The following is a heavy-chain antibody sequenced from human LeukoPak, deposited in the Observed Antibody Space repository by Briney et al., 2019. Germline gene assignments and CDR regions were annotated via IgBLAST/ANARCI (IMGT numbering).Heavy chain of an antibody. D-gene: IGHD6-19*01. V-gene: IGHV3-23*01. J-gene: IGHJ4*02. CDR2: ISGSGGST. CDR1: GFTFSSYD. Sequence: GGTLRLSCAASGFTFSSYDMSWVRQAPGKGLQWVSSISGSGGSTYYADSVKGRFTISRDNSKNTLYVQMNSLRAEDTAIYYCATVTREEGIAVAGTFDYWGQGTLVTVSS. CDR3: ATVTREEGIAVAGTFDY.